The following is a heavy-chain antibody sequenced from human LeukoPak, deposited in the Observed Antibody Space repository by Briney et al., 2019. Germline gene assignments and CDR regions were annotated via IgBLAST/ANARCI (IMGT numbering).Heavy chain of an antibody. Sequence: SETLSLTCTVSGGSITNYYWSWIRQPPGKGLEWIGYIYYSGSTNYNPSLKSRVTISVDTSKNQFSLKLSSVTAADTAVYYCARTENAFHAFDIWGQGTMVTVSS. D-gene: IGHD1-1*01. J-gene: IGHJ3*02. V-gene: IGHV4-59*01. CDR2: IYYSGST. CDR3: ARTENAFHAFDI. CDR1: GGSITNYY.